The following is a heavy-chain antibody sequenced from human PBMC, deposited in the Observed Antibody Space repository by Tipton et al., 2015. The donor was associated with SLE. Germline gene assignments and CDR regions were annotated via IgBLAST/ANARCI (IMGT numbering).Heavy chain of an antibody. CDR1: GFTFNKYW. CDR2: INNDGTDT. CDR3: AMGTMDV. D-gene: IGHD7-27*01. V-gene: IGHV3-74*01. J-gene: IGHJ6*02. Sequence: SLRLSCVASGFTFNKYWMHWVRQAPGEGPEWLSRINNDGTDTLYVGYVKGRFTISRDNAKDTVYLQMNTLSPEDTAVYYCAMGTMDVWGQGTTVTVSS.